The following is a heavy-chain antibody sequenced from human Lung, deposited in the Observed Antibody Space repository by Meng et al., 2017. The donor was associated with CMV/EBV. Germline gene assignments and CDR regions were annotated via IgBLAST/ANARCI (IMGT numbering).Heavy chain of an antibody. CDR2: IYYTGST. V-gene: IGHV4-30-4*01. D-gene: IGHD2-15*01. CDR3: ARVGGCSGGGCYHRLFDY. Sequence: GRPQMPCPRLVKPSQPLSLTCTVSGGSISSGDYYWSWIRQPPGKGLEWIGYIYYTGSTYYNPSLKSRVIISVDTSKNQFSLKLNSVTAADTAVYYCARVGGCSGGGCYHRLFDYWGQGTLVTVSS. J-gene: IGHJ4*02. CDR1: GGSISSGDYY.